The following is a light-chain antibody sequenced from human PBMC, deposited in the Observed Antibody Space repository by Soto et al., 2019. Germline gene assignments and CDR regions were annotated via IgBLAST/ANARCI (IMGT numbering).Light chain of an antibody. V-gene: IGLV2-11*01. CDR2: NVS. J-gene: IGLJ2*01. Sequence: QSALTQPRSVSGSPGQSVPISCTGTRRDVGGYNYVSWYQQHQGKAPKLMIYNVSKRPSGVPERFSGSKSGNTASLTISGLQAEDEADYFCCSDAGSYTLVVFGGGTKLTVL. CDR1: RRDVGGYNY. CDR3: CSDAGSYTLVV.